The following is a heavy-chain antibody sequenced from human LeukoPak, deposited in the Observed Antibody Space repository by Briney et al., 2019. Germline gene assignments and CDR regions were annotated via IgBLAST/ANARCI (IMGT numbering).Heavy chain of an antibody. J-gene: IGHJ3*02. D-gene: IGHD1-7*01. V-gene: IGHV1-46*01. CDR1: GYTCTSYY. Sequence: GASVKVSCKASGYTCTSYYMHWVRQGLGQGLGRVGIINASVGSTSYAQKFQSRVTMTRDMSTITVYMELSSLRSEDTAVYYCAKARRITGTNSADAFDIWGQGTMVTVSS. CDR3: AKARRITGTNSADAFDI. CDR2: INASVGST.